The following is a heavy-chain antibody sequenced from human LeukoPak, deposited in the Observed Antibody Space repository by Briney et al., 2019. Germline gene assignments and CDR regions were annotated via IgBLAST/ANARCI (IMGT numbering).Heavy chain of an antibody. J-gene: IGHJ4*02. CDR2: IIPIFGTA. Sequence: SVKVSCKASGGTFSSYAISWVRQAPGQGLEWMGGIIPIFGTANYAQKFQGRVTISADESTSTAYMELSSLRSEDTAVYYCARGRGYFDWSEGEFDYWGQGTLVTVSS. CDR1: GGTFSSYA. V-gene: IGHV1-69*13. CDR3: ARGRGYFDWSEGEFDY. D-gene: IGHD3-9*01.